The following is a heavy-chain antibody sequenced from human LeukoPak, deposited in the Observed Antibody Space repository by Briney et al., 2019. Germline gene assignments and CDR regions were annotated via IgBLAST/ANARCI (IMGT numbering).Heavy chain of an antibody. CDR1: GGSISSYY. CDR3: ARVGSSPYYYYYYMDV. J-gene: IGHJ6*03. CDR2: IYYSGST. Sequence: SETLSLTCTVSGGSISSYYWSWIRQPPGKGLEWLGYIYYSGSTNYNPSLKSRVTISVDTSKNQFSLKLSSVTAADTAVYYCARVGSSPYYYYYYMDVWGKGTTVTVSS. D-gene: IGHD6-6*01. V-gene: IGHV4-59*01.